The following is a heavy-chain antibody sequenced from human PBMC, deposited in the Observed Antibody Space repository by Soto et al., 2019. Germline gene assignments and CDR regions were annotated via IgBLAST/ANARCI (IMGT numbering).Heavy chain of an antibody. CDR1: GYTFTSYA. CDR3: ARGQQLVRLNWFDP. J-gene: IGHJ5*02. D-gene: IGHD6-6*01. CDR2: INANSGDT. V-gene: IGHV1-2*04. Sequence: GASVKVSCKASGYTFTSYAMHWVRQAPGQRLEWMGWINANSGDTNYAQKFQGWVTMTRDTSISTAYMELSRLRSDDTAVYYCARGQQLVRLNWFDPWGQGTLVTVSS.